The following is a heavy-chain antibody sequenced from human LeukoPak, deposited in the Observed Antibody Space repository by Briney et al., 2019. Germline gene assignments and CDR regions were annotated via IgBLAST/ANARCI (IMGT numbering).Heavy chain of an antibody. D-gene: IGHD3-3*01. CDR2: ISSSSSCI. J-gene: IGHJ6*02. CDR3: AREYRRFLAYYYGMDV. Sequence: GGSLRLSCAASGFTFSSYSMNWVRQAPGKGLEWVSSISSSSSCIYYADSVKGRFTISRDNAKNSLYLQMNSLRAEDTAVYYCAREYRRFLAYYYGMDVWGQGTTVTVSS. CDR1: GFTFSSYS. V-gene: IGHV3-21*01.